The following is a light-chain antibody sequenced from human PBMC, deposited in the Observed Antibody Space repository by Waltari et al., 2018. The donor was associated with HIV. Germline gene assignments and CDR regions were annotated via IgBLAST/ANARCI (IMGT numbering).Light chain of an antibody. Sequence: EVVLTQSPATLSLSPGERPTLPCTASPSVGRYLAWYQQKPGQSPRLLLYDTSNRAAGIPARFSGGGSATDFTLTISSVEPEDSAVYYCQQRSTWPPVTFGGGTRVEIK. CDR3: QQRSTWPPVT. J-gene: IGKJ4*01. V-gene: IGKV3-11*01. CDR1: PSVGRY. CDR2: DTS.